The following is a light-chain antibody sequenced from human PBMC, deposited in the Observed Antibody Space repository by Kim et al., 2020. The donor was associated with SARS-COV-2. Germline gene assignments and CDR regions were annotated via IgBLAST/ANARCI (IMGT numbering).Light chain of an antibody. CDR2: GKN. CDR3: NSRDSNDNVV. Sequence: VTLGHTVRITCQGDSLKSYYATWYQKKPGQAPIVVIYGKNNRPSGIPDRFSGSSSGNTASLTITGTQAGDEADYYCNSRDSNDNVVFGGGTQLTVL. CDR1: SLKSYY. V-gene: IGLV3-19*01. J-gene: IGLJ2*01.